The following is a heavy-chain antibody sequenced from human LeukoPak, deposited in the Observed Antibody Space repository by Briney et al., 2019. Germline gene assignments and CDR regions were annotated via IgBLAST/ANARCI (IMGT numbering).Heavy chain of an antibody. CDR2: IYYSGST. J-gene: IGHJ4*02. CDR1: GGSVGSGSYY. Sequence: SETLSLTCTVSGGSVGSGSYYWSWIRQPPGKGLEWIGYIYYSGSTNYSPSLKSRVTVSVDTSKNQFSLKLNSVTAADTAVYYCARLTVAAVSFDYWGQRTLVTVSS. V-gene: IGHV4-61*01. D-gene: IGHD4-23*01. CDR3: ARLTVAAVSFDY.